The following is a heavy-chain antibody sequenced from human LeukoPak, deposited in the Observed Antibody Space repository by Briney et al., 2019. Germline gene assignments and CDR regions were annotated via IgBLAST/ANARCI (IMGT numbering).Heavy chain of an antibody. Sequence: GGSLRLSCAASGFSFSDYNMNWVRQAPGKGLEWVSYISSSGSTIYYADSVKGRFTISRDNAKNSLYLQMNSLRAEDTAVYYCARFSTMIPPDYWGQGTLVTVSS. D-gene: IGHD3-22*01. V-gene: IGHV3-11*01. CDR1: GFSFSDYN. CDR3: ARFSTMIPPDY. CDR2: ISSSGSTI. J-gene: IGHJ4*02.